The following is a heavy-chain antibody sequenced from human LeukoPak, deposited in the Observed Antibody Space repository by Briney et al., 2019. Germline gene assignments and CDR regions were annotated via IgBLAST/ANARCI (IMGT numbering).Heavy chain of an antibody. CDR1: GFTFSSYS. Sequence: GGSLRLSCAASGFTFSSYSMNWVRQAPGKGLGWVSCISGSGSYLYYTDSVKGRFTVSRDNARNSLYLQMNSLRAEDTAVYYCARDGYASSPGYFDHWGQGTLVTVSS. CDR2: ISGSGSYL. J-gene: IGHJ4*02. CDR3: ARDGYASSPGYFDH. D-gene: IGHD6-6*01. V-gene: IGHV3-21*01.